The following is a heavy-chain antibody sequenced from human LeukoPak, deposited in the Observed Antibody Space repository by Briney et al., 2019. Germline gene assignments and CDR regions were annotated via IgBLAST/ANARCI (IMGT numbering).Heavy chain of an antibody. CDR1: GGSISSGGYY. Sequence: PSETLSLTCTVSGGSISSGGYYWSWIRQHPGKGLEWIGCIYYSGSTYYNPSLKSRVTISVDTSKNQFSLKLSSVTAADTAVYYCARGGGTVVVPAAMDYFDYWGQGTLVTVSS. V-gene: IGHV4-31*03. D-gene: IGHD2-2*01. J-gene: IGHJ4*02. CDR3: ARGGGTVVVPAAMDYFDY. CDR2: IYYSGST.